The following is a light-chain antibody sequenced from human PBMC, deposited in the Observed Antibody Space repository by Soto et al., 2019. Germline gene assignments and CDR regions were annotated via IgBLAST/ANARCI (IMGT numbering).Light chain of an antibody. Sequence: IVLTQSPGTRSLSPGERATLSGRASQSVRSSDLAWYQQKPGQAPRLLIYGASSRATGIPDRFSGSGSGTDFTLTISRLEPEDFAVDYCQQYNNWPTFGQGTKVEIK. J-gene: IGKJ1*01. CDR3: QQYNNWPT. V-gene: IGKV3-20*01. CDR2: GAS. CDR1: QSVRSSD.